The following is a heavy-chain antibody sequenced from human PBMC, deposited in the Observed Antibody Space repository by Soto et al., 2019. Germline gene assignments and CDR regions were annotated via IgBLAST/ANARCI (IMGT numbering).Heavy chain of an antibody. CDR3: AYLGGFTGYPGD. Sequence: PSETLSLTCTVPGGSMSSEGYYWSWIRQHPGKGLEWIGYIYYSGLTDYNPSLRSRLTISVDKSKNEFYLKMRSVTAADTAGYYCAYLGGFTGYPGDWGRGTLVTGSA. CDR2: IYYSGLT. J-gene: IGHJ4*02. V-gene: IGHV4-31*03. CDR1: GGSMSSEGYY. D-gene: IGHD3-16*01.